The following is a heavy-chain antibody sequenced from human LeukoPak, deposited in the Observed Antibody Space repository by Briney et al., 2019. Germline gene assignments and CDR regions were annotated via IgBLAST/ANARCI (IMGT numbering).Heavy chain of an antibody. J-gene: IGHJ4*02. CDR2: ISSSSSTI. D-gene: IGHD6-6*01. CDR1: GFTFSSYR. V-gene: IGHV3-48*02. Sequence: GGSLSLSCAASGFTFSSYRMNWVRKAQGKGPEWVSYISSSSSTIYYADSVKGRFTISRDNAKNSLYLQMNSLRDEDTAVYYCARGSSSSSDYYCDYWGQGTLVTVSS. CDR3: ARGSSSSSDYYCDY.